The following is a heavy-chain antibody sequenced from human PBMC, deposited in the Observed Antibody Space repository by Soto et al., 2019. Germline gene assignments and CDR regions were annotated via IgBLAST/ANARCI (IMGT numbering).Heavy chain of an antibody. J-gene: IGHJ4*02. CDR3: TRSTYDIYDY. CDR2: IRSKANNYAT. D-gene: IGHD3-9*01. Sequence: GGSLRLSCAASGFTFSGSTMYWVRQASGKGLEWVGRIRSKANNYATAYAASVKGRFTISRDDSKNTAYLQMNSLKTEDTAVYHCTRSTYDIYDYWGQGTLVTVSS. CDR1: GFTFSGST. V-gene: IGHV3-73*01.